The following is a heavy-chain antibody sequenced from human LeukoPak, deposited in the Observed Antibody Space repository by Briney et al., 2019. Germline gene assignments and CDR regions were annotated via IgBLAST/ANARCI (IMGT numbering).Heavy chain of an antibody. CDR3: VNVYSSDYYRRPGDY. V-gene: IGHV3-64D*09. J-gene: IGHJ4*02. D-gene: IGHD3-22*01. Sequence: GGSLRLSCSASGFIFSSYEMHWIRQAPGKGLEYVSAINSNGGSTDYADSVKGRFTISRDNSKNTLYLQMSSLTTEDTAVYYCVNVYSSDYYRRPGDYWGQGNLVTVSS. CDR2: INSNGGST. CDR1: GFIFSSYE.